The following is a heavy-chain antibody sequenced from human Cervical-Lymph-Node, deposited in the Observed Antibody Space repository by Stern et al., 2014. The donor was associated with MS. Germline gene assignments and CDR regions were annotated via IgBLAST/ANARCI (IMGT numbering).Heavy chain of an antibody. CDR1: GGSISSGDYS. Sequence: QLQLQESGSGLVKPSQTLSLTCAVSGGSISSGDYSWSWLRPPPGKSLEGIGYIVHSGRTYSNPSPKSRVSISVDRSKNQFSLKLSSVTAADTAMYYCARIFGGNFDNWGQGTLVTVSS. V-gene: IGHV4-30-2*01. CDR3: ARIFGGNFDN. CDR2: IVHSGRT. J-gene: IGHJ4*02. D-gene: IGHD4-23*01.